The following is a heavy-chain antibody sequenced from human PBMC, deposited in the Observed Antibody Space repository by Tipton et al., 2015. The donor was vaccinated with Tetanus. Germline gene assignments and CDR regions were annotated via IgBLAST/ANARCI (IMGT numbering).Heavy chain of an antibody. Sequence: RSLRLSCVASGFAFSPYTFHWVRQAPGKGLESVAIISYDGSKKYYADSVKGRFTISRDNSKNALYLQMNSLRVEDTAMYYCARDRRGGLWLDGGFDYWGQGTLVTVSS. CDR3: ARDRRGGLWLDGGFDY. CDR2: ISYDGSKK. D-gene: IGHD3-10*01. V-gene: IGHV3-30-3*01. CDR1: GFAFSPYT. J-gene: IGHJ4*02.